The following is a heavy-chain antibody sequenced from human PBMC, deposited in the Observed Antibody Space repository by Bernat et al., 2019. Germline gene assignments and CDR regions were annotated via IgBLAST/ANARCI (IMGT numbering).Heavy chain of an antibody. D-gene: IGHD6-25*01. CDR3: AKGMGVEAAAGINFDD. V-gene: IGHV3-43*01. J-gene: IGHJ4*02. CDR1: GFTFDDYT. Sequence: EVQLVESGGVVVQPGGSLRLSCAASGFTFDDYTMHWVRQAPGKGLEWVSLISWDGGSTYYADSVKGRFTISRDNSKNSLYLQMNSLRTEDTAVYYCAKGMGVEAAAGINFDDWGQGTLVTVSS. CDR2: ISWDGGST.